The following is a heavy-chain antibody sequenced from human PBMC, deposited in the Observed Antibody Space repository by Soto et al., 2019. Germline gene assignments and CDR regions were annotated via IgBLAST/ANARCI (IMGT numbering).Heavy chain of an antibody. CDR3: ARDTLGSGFPLDY. D-gene: IGHD3-22*01. Sequence: GGSLRLSCAASGFTFSSYAMHWVRQAPGKGLEWVAVISYDGSNKYYADSVKGRFTISRDNSKNTLYLQMNSLRAEDTAVYYCARDTLGSGFPLDYWGQGTLVTVSS. CDR1: GFTFSSYA. V-gene: IGHV3-30*04. J-gene: IGHJ4*02. CDR2: ISYDGSNK.